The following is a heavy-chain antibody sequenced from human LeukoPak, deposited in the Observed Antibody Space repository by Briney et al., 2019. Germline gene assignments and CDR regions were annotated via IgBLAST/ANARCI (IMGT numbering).Heavy chain of an antibody. CDR2: ISAYNGNT. CDR1: GYTFTSYG. V-gene: IGHV1-18*01. Sequence: ASVKVSCKASGYTFTSYGISWVRQAPGQGLEWMGWISAYNGNTNYAQKLQGRITMTTDTSTSTAYMELRGLRSEDTAVYYCARATYGGNSLDWGQGTLVTVSS. D-gene: IGHD4-23*01. J-gene: IGHJ4*02. CDR3: ARATYGGNSLD.